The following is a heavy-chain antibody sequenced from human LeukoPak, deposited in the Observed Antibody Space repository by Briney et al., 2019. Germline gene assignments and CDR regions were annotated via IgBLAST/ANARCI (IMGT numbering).Heavy chain of an antibody. J-gene: IGHJ2*01. D-gene: IGHD3-22*01. CDR2: IYHSGST. V-gene: IGHV4-38-2*01. Sequence: SETLSLXCAVSGYSISSGYYWGWIQQPLGKGLAWIGSIYHSGSTYYNPSLKSRVTISVDPSKNQFSLNLSSVTAADTAVYFCARVGSSGYQGPFDLWGRGTLVTVSS. CDR3: ARVGSSGYQGPFDL. CDR1: GYSISSGYY.